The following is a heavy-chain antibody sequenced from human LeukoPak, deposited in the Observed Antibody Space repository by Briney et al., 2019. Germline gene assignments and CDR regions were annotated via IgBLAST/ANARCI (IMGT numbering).Heavy chain of an antibody. CDR3: ARGGAVAGLDY. Sequence: GGSLRLSCAASGFTFSSYWMHWVRQAPGKGLVWVSRINSDGSSTSYADSVKGRFTISRDNAENTLYLQMNSLRAEDTAVYYCARGGAVAGLDYWGQGTLVTVSS. V-gene: IGHV3-74*01. D-gene: IGHD6-19*01. CDR2: INSDGSST. J-gene: IGHJ4*02. CDR1: GFTFSSYW.